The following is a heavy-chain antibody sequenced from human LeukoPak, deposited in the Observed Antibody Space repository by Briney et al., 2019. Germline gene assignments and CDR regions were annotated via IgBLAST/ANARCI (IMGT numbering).Heavy chain of an antibody. V-gene: IGHV1-69*06. CDR3: AREAYGYGHLDY. CDR2: IIPIFGTA. Sequence: SVKVSCKASGGTFSSYAISWVRQAPGQGLEWMGGIIPIFGTANYAQKFQGRVTITADKSTSTAYMELSSLRSEDTAVYYCAREAYGYGHLDYWGQGTLVTVSS. D-gene: IGHD5-18*01. CDR1: GGTFSSYA. J-gene: IGHJ4*02.